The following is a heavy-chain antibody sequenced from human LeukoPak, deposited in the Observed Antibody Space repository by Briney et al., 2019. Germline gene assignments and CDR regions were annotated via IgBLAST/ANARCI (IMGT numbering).Heavy chain of an antibody. D-gene: IGHD6-19*01. CDR2: IRYDGSNK. V-gene: IGHV3-30*02. J-gene: IGHJ4*02. CDR1: GFTFSSYG. Sequence: GGSLRLSCAASGFTFSSYGMHWVRQAPGKGLEWVAFIRYDGSNKYYADSVKGRFTISRDNPKNTLYLQMNSLRAEDTAVYYCAKSGPVAGYYYFDYWGQGTLVTVSS. CDR3: AKSGPVAGYYYFDY.